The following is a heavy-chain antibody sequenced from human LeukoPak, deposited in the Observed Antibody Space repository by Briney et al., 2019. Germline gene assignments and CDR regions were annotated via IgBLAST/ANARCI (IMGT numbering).Heavy chain of an antibody. CDR2: ISSSGSTK. Sequence: NPGGSLRLSCAGSGFTFSDYYMSWIRQAPGKGLEWVSYISSSGSTKYYADSVKGRFTISRDNAKNSLYLQMNSLRAEDTAVYYCARDGQPEGYDTMVWFDPWGQGTLVTVSS. CDR3: ARDGQPEGYDTMVWFDP. J-gene: IGHJ5*02. CDR1: GFTFSDYY. D-gene: IGHD5-12*01. V-gene: IGHV3-11*04.